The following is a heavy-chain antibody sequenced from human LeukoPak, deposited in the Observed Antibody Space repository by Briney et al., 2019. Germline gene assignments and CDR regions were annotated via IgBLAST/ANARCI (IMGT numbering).Heavy chain of an antibody. D-gene: IGHD4-17*01. Sequence: GRSLRLSCAASGFTFSSYGMHWVRQAPGKGLEWVAVISYDGSNKYYADSVKGRFTISRDNSKNTLYLQMNSLRAEDTAVYYCAKDRGGTTEEFDPWGQGTLVTVSS. CDR1: GFTFSSYG. J-gene: IGHJ5*02. V-gene: IGHV3-30*18. CDR3: AKDRGGTTEEFDP. CDR2: ISYDGSNK.